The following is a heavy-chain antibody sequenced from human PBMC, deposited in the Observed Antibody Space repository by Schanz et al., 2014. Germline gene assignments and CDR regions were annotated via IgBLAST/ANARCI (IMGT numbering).Heavy chain of an antibody. CDR3: VKDLQRELLRDDHYYGMDV. CDR1: GFTVSSNY. CDR2: IYSDGRT. J-gene: IGHJ6*02. Sequence: EVQLVESGGGLVQPGGSLRLSCAASGFTVSSNYMSWVRQAPGKGLEWVSVIYSDGRTYYGDSVKGRFTISRDNSKNTMYLQMNSLRAEDTAVYYCVKDLQRELLRDDHYYGMDVWGQGTTVTVSS. V-gene: IGHV3-66*01. D-gene: IGHD1-26*01.